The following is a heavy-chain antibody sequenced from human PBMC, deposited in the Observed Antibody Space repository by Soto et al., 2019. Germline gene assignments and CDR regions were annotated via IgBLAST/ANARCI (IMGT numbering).Heavy chain of an antibody. CDR1: GGTVASSHW. CDR2: VYHTGDT. J-gene: IGHJ5*02. D-gene: IGHD2-21*02. CDR3: AREIVTAGGNNYFDP. Sequence: SETLSLTCGVSGGTVASSHWWSWVRQSPGRGLEWIGNVYHTGDTNFNPSLQSRVTFSVDRSNNQFSLRLTSVTAADTAVYFCAREIVTAGGNNYFDPWGPGTLVTVSS. V-gene: IGHV4-4*02.